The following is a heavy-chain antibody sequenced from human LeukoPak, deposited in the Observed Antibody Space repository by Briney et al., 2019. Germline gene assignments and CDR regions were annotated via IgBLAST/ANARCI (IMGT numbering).Heavy chain of an antibody. Sequence: PSQTLSLTCAVSGGSLSRSDYSWSWIRQPPGKGLEWIGYMYHGGSTYYNPSLSSRVTISADRSKNQFYLRLNSVTAADTAVYYGAGTNDFGEYVGAWGQGTQVTVSS. V-gene: IGHV4-30-2*01. CDR1: GGSLSRSDYS. CDR2: MYHGGST. CDR3: AGTNDFGEYVGA. J-gene: IGHJ5*02. D-gene: IGHD4-17*01.